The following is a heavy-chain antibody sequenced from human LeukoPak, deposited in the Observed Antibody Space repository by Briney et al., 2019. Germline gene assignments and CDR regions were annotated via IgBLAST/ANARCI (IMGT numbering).Heavy chain of an antibody. Sequence: ASETLSLTCTVSGDSISNYYWSWVRQAPGKGLEWVSSITSSSRYIYYADSVKGRFTISRDNAKNSLYLQMNYLRAEDTAVYYCARDPSYRGFDAFDIWGQGTMVTVSS. D-gene: IGHD1-26*01. CDR2: ITSSSRYI. V-gene: IGHV3-21*01. CDR3: ARDPSYRGFDAFDI. CDR1: GDSISNYY. J-gene: IGHJ3*02.